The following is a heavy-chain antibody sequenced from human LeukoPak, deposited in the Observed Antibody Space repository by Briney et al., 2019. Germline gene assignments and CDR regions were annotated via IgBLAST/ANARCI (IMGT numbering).Heavy chain of an antibody. CDR2: IIPIFGTA. CDR3: ARGYRERQIGYCSSTSCYFVGAFDI. Sequence: SVKVSCKASGGTFSSYAISWVRQAPGQGLEWMGGIIPIFGTANYAQKFQGRVTITTDESTSTAYMELSSLRSEDTAVYYCARGYRERQIGYCSSTSCYFVGAFDIWGQGTMVTVSS. CDR1: GGTFSSYA. V-gene: IGHV1-69*05. D-gene: IGHD2-2*01. J-gene: IGHJ3*02.